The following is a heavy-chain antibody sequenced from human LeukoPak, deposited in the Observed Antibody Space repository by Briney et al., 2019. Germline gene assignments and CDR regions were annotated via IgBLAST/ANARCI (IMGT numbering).Heavy chain of an antibody. CDR3: AKAFEYYDSSGYYPNHDAFDI. J-gene: IGHJ3*02. V-gene: IGHV3-23*01. Sequence: PGGSLRLSCAAAGFTFTDYSMNWVRQAPGKGLEWVSAISGSGGSTYYADSVKGRFTISRDNSKNTLYLQMNSLRAEDTAVYYCAKAFEYYDSSGYYPNHDAFDIWGQGTMVTVSS. CDR1: GFTFTDYS. D-gene: IGHD3-22*01. CDR2: ISGSGGST.